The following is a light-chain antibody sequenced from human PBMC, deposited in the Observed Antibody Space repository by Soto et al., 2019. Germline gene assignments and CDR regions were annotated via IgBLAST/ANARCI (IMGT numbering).Light chain of an antibody. Sequence: DIVMTQSPLSLPVTPGEPASISCRSSQSLLHKNGYNYLDWYLQKPGQSPQLLIYLGSNRASGVPDRFSGSGSGTDFTLKISRVEADDVGLYYCMQGLRAPLTFGQGTKVEIK. V-gene: IGKV2-28*01. J-gene: IGKJ1*01. CDR2: LGS. CDR1: QSLLHKNGYNY. CDR3: MQGLRAPLT.